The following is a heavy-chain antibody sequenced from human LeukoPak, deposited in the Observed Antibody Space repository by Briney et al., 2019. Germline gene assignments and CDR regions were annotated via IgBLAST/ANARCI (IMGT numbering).Heavy chain of an antibody. D-gene: IGHD2-2*01. V-gene: IGHV4-31*03. J-gene: IGHJ3*02. CDR1: GGSISSGGYY. CDR2: IYYSGST. Sequence: SETLSLTCTVSGGSISSGGYYWSWIRQHPGKGLEWIGYIYYSGSTYYNPSLKSRVTISVDTSKNQFSLKLSSVTAADTAVYYCARDRGGYCSSTSCLLGAFDIWGQGTTVTVSS. CDR3: ARDRGGYCSSTSCLLGAFDI.